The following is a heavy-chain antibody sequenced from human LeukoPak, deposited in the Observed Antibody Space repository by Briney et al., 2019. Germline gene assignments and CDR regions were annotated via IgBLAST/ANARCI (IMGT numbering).Heavy chain of an antibody. CDR1: GLTFDDYA. J-gene: IGHJ4*02. Sequence: PGGSLRLSCAASGLTFDDYAMHWVRQAPGKGLECVSGISWNSGSIGYADSVKGRFTISRDNAKKSLYLQMNSLRAEDTALYYCAKGGRYVREFIDYWGQGTLVTVSS. D-gene: IGHD3-16*01. CDR2: ISWNSGSI. V-gene: IGHV3-9*01. CDR3: AKGGRYVREFIDY.